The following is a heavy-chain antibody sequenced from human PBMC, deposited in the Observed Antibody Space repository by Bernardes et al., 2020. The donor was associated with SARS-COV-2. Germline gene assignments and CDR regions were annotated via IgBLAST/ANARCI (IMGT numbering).Heavy chain of an antibody. D-gene: IGHD4-4*01. V-gene: IGHV3-23*01. CDR1: GFTFSSFV. CDR3: ARSNFYFDY. J-gene: IGHJ4*02. CDR2: ISGSGGST. Sequence: GSLRLSCAASGFTFSSFVMSWVRQAPGKGLEWVSAISGSGGSTYYADSVKGRFTISRVNSKNTLYLQVNSLRAEDTAVYYCARSNFYFDYWGQGTLVTVSS.